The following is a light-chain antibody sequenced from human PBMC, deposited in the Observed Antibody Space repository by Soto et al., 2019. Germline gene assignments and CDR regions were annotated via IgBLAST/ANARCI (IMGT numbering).Light chain of an antibody. CDR3: QHYNKPPPVT. V-gene: IGKV3-15*01. CDR2: GAS. Sequence: EIVMTQSPATLSVSPGERATLSCRARQSVGNNLAGYQQKPGQSPRLLIYGASTGATGVPARFSGSGSGTEFTLTFRSLQSEDFAVYYRQHYNKPPPVTCGQGTKLEIK. J-gene: IGKJ2*01. CDR1: QSVGNN.